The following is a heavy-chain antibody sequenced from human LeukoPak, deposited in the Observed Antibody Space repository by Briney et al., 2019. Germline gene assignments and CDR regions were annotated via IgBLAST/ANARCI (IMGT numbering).Heavy chain of an antibody. CDR2: ISWDGGST. D-gene: IGHD1-26*01. Sequence: GGSLRLSCAASGFTFYDYTMHWVRQAPGKGLEWVSLISWDGGSTYYADSVKGRFTISRDNSKNSLYLQMNSLRTEDTALYYCARGVGTTGGYFDYWGQGTLVTVSS. J-gene: IGHJ4*02. CDR3: ARGVGTTGGYFDY. CDR1: GFTFYDYT. V-gene: IGHV3-43*01.